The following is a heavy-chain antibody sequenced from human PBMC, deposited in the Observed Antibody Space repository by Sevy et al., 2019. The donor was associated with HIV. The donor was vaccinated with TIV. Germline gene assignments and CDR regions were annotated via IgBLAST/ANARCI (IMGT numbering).Heavy chain of an antibody. CDR2: ISNSGTTI. Sequence: GGSLRLSCAASGFTFSSYEMNWVRQAPGKGLEWVSYISNSGTTISYSDSVRGRFSISRDNARNSRYLQMNSLRAEDTAVYYCARDLPPSATTVAHFDYWGQGTLATVSS. D-gene: IGHD4-17*01. CDR3: ARDLPPSATTVAHFDY. J-gene: IGHJ4*02. CDR1: GFTFSSYE. V-gene: IGHV3-48*03.